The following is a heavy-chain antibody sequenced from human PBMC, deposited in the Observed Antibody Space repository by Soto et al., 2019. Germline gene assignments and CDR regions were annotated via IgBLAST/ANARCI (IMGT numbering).Heavy chain of an antibody. CDR2: ISAYNGDT. CDR1: GYTFTSYG. V-gene: IGHV1-18*04. Sequence: VQLVQSGAEVKKPGASVKVSCKASGYTFTSYGITWVRQAPGQDLEWMGWISAYNGDTNYAQRLHGRVTMTKDTSTSTVYMELKSLKSDDPAVYYCARDQEYSTSGLYWFDLWGQGTLVTVSS. D-gene: IGHD6-6*01. CDR3: ARDQEYSTSGLYWFDL. J-gene: IGHJ5*02.